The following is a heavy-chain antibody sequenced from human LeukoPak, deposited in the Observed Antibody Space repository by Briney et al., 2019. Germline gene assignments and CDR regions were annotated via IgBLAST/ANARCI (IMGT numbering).Heavy chain of an antibody. D-gene: IGHD1-1*01. J-gene: IGHJ3*01. V-gene: IGHV4-34*01. CDR2: INHSGST. Sequence: SETLSLTCAVYGGSFSGYYWSWIRQPPGKGLEWIGEINHSGSTNYNPSLKSRVTISVDTSKNQFSLKLSSVTAADTALYYCARVTGNAAFDVWGQGTMVTVSS. CDR1: GGSFSGYY. CDR3: ARVTGNAAFDV.